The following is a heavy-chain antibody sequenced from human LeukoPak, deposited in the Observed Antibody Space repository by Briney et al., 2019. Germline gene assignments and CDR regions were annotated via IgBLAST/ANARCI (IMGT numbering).Heavy chain of an antibody. J-gene: IGHJ3*02. D-gene: IGHD3-22*01. CDR3: AITPYYYDSSERLDAFDI. V-gene: IGHV5-51*01. CDR2: IYPGDSDT. CDR1: GYSFTSYW. Sequence: KLGESLKISCKGSGYSFTSYWIGWVRQMPGKGLEWMGIIYPGDSDTRYSPSFQGQVTISADKSISTAYLQWSSLKASDTAMYYCAITPYYYDSSERLDAFDIWGQGTMVTVSS.